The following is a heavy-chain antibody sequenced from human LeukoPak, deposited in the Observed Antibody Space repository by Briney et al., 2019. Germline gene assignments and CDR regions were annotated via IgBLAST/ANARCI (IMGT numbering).Heavy chain of an antibody. CDR3: ARGTSYSGATFLY. CDR1: GGSINSYY. D-gene: IGHD1-26*01. J-gene: IGHJ4*02. Sequence: SETLSLTCTVSGGSINSYYWNWIRQPPGKGLEWIGFIYDSGSTKYNPSLNSRATISVDTSKNQFSLKLSSVTAADTAVYYCARGTSYSGATFLYWGQGTLVTVSS. V-gene: IGHV4-59*01. CDR2: IYDSGST.